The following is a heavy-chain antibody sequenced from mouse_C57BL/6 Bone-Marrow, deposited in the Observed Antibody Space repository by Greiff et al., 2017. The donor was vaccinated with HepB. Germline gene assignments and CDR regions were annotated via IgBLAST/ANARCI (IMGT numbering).Heavy chain of an antibody. CDR2: IRLKSDNYAT. J-gene: IGHJ4*01. Sequence: EVMLVESGGGLVQPGGSMKLSCVASGFTFSNYWMNWVRQSPEKGLEWVAQIRLKSDNYATHYAESVKGRFTISRDDSKSSVYLQMNNLRAEDTGIYYCTIYYGNYEDAMDYWGQGTSVTVSS. V-gene: IGHV6-3*01. CDR3: TIYYGNYEDAMDY. D-gene: IGHD2-1*01. CDR1: GFTFSNYW.